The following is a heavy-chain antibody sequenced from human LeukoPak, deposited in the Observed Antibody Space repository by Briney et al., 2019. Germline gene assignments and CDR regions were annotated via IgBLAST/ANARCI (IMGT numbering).Heavy chain of an antibody. CDR1: GGTFNTFA. D-gene: IGHD4-11*01. V-gene: IGHV1-69*05. CDR3: ARLMTTYYYFDY. J-gene: IGHJ4*02. CDR2: IIPLFGTP. Sequence: ASVKVSCKATGGTFNTFAISWVRQAPGQGLELMGGIIPLFGTPDYAQKFQGRVTVTTDESTSTAYMELSSLRSDDTAVYYCARLMTTYYYFDYWGQGTLVAVAS.